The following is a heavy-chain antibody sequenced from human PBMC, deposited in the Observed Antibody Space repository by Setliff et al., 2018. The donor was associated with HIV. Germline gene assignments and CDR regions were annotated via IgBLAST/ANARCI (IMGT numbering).Heavy chain of an antibody. CDR2: IYYSGST. CDR3: ARGDYPLSTVATIKGVVWFDP. CDR1: GGSISSHY. J-gene: IGHJ5*02. V-gene: IGHV4-59*11. D-gene: IGHD5-12*01. Sequence: SETLSLTCTVSGGSISSHYWSWIRQPPGKGLEWIGSIYYSGSTNYNPSLTSRVTISVDTSKHQFSLKLSSVTAADTAVYYCARGDYPLSTVATIKGVVWFDPWGQGTLVTV.